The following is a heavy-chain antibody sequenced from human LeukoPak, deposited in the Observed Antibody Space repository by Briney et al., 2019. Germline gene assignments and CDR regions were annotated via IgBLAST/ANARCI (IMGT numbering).Heavy chain of an antibody. Sequence: SETLSLTCAVYGGFFRGYYWSWLRQPPGKGLEWIGEINHSGSTNYNPSLKSRVTISVDTSKNQFSLKLSSVTAADTAVYYCAHRAVLDAFDIWGQGTMVTVSS. CDR3: AHRAVLDAFDI. J-gene: IGHJ3*02. CDR1: GGFFRGYY. V-gene: IGHV4-34*01. D-gene: IGHD6-19*01. CDR2: INHSGST.